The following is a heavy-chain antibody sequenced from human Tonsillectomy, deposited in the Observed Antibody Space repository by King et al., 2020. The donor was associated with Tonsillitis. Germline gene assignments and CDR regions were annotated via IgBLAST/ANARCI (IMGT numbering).Heavy chain of an antibody. CDR1: GFTFDDYA. CDR2: ISWNSRII. D-gene: IGHD2-15*01. V-gene: IGHV3-9*01. J-gene: IGHJ6*02. CDR3: AKDNSPPGLGSRFLGNGMDV. Sequence: VQLVESGGGLVQPGRSLRLSCAASGFTFDDYAMHWVRQVPGKGLEWVSGISWNSRIIGYADSVKGRFTISRDNAKKSLDLQMNSLRPEDTALYYCAKDNSPPGLGSRFLGNGMDVWGQGTTVTVSS.